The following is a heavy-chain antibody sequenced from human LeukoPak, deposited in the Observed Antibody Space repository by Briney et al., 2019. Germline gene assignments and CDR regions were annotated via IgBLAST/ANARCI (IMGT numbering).Heavy chain of an antibody. CDR2: IYYSGST. Sequence: SETLSLTCTVSGGSISSYYWSWIRQPPGKGLEWIGYIYYSGSTNYNPSLKSRVTISVDTSKNQFSLKLSSVTAADTAVYYCARNLEKQWLVPNWFDPWGQGTLVTVSS. CDR1: GGSISSYY. V-gene: IGHV4-59*01. D-gene: IGHD6-19*01. J-gene: IGHJ5*02. CDR3: ARNLEKQWLVPNWFDP.